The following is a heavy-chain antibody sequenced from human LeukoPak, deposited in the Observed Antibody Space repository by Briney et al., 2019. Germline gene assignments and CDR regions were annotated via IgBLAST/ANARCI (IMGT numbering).Heavy chain of an antibody. CDR1: GFTVSSNY. V-gene: IGHV3-53*01. CDR2: IYSGGST. CDR3: ARDLVGATSHYYYMDV. D-gene: IGHD1-26*01. Sequence: GGSLRLSCAASGFTVSSNYMSWVRQAPGKGLEWVSVIYSGGSTYYADSVKGRFTISRDNSKNTLYLQMNSLRAEDTAVYYCARDLVGATSHYYYMDVWGKGTTVTVSS. J-gene: IGHJ6*03.